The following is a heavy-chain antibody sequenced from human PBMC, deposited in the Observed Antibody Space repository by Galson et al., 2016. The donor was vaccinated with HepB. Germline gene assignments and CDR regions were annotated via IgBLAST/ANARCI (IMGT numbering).Heavy chain of an antibody. CDR3: ARERGPGWQHDFDV. V-gene: IGHV1-69*13. CDR1: GGTFGSYA. Sequence: SVKVSCKASGGTFGSYAISWVRQAPGQGLEWVGGIIPMFDASHYAENFQGRVTITADESTTTVFLDLSSLSSEDTTVYFFARERGPGWQHDFDVWGQGTLVTVSS. J-gene: IGHJ3*01. CDR2: IIPMFDAS. D-gene: IGHD6-19*01.